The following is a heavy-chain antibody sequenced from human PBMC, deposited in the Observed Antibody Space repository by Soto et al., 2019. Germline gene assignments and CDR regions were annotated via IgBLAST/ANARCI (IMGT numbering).Heavy chain of an antibody. D-gene: IGHD2-21*02. Sequence: PSETLSLTCTVSGGSISSYYWSWIRQPPGKGLEWIGYIYYSGSTNYNPSLKSRVTISVDTSKNQFSLKLSSVTAADTAVYYCARDSGGGDCYSSWGQGTLVTVS. V-gene: IGHV4-59*01. CDR1: GGSISSYY. J-gene: IGHJ4*02. CDR3: ARDSGGGDCYSS. CDR2: IYYSGST.